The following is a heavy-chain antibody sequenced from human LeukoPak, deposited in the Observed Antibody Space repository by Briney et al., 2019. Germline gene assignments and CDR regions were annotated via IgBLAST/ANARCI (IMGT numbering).Heavy chain of an antibody. Sequence: SETLSLTCTVSGYSISSGYYWGWIRQPPGKGLEWIGSIYHSGRTFYNPSLKSRVTISVDTSKNQFSLKLSSVTAADTAVYYCARDSGSYFDYWGQGTLVTVSS. D-gene: IGHD1-26*01. CDR3: ARDSGSYFDY. J-gene: IGHJ4*02. CDR1: GYSISSGYY. CDR2: IYHSGRT. V-gene: IGHV4-38-2*02.